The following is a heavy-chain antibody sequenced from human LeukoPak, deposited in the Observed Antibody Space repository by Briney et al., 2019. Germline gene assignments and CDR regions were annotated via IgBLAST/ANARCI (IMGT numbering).Heavy chain of an antibody. J-gene: IGHJ6*02. V-gene: IGHV3-43*02. CDR1: GFTFDDYA. CDR3: AKDLIRMSSSSWYGYYYYGMDV. CDR2: ISGDGGST. D-gene: IGHD6-13*01. Sequence: GGSLRLSCASSGFTFDDYAMHWVRQAPGKGLEWVSLISGDGGSTYYADSVKGRFTISRDNSKNSLYLQMNSLRTEDTALYYCAKDLIRMSSSSWYGYYYYGMDVWGQGTTVTVSS.